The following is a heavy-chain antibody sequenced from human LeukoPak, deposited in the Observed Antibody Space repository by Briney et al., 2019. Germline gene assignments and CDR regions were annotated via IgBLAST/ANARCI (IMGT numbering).Heavy chain of an antibody. CDR2: ISYDGSNK. CDR3: AKDPPAYYYDSSGYLDY. CDR1: GLTFSSYG. D-gene: IGHD3-22*01. Sequence: GALRLSCAASGLTFSSYGMHWVRQAPGKGLEWVAVISYDGSNKYYADSVKGRFTISRDNSKNTLYLQMNSLRAEDTAVYYCAKDPPAYYYDSSGYLDYWGQGTLVTVSS. V-gene: IGHV3-30*18. J-gene: IGHJ4*02.